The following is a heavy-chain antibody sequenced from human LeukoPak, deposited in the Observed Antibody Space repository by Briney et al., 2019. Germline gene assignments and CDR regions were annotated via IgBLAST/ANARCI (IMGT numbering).Heavy chain of an antibody. CDR2: IIPIFGTA. V-gene: IGHV1-69*05. CDR3: ARSAPIVVVPADHYHYMDV. CDR1: GGTFSSYA. Sequence: SVKVSCKASGGTFSSYAISWVRQAPGQGLEWMGGIIPIFGTANYAQKFQGRVTITTDESTSTAYMELSSLRSEDTAVYYCARSAPIVVVPADHYHYMDVWGKGTTVTVSS. J-gene: IGHJ6*03. D-gene: IGHD2-2*01.